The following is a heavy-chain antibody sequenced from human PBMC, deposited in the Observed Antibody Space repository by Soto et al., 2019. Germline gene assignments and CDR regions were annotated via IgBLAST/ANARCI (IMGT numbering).Heavy chain of an antibody. CDR1: GFPIDSYG. CDR2: ISGSGAGT. D-gene: IGHD3-22*01. J-gene: IGHJ4*02. V-gene: IGHV3-23*01. CDR3: AREDYYDSSGYYYPTDYFDY. Sequence: GGSLRLSCVASGFPIDSYGMNWVRQAPGKGLQWVSSISGSGAGTYYADSVKGRFTVSRDNAKNSLYLQMNSLRDEDTAVYYCAREDYYDSSGYYYPTDYFDYWGQGTLVTVSS.